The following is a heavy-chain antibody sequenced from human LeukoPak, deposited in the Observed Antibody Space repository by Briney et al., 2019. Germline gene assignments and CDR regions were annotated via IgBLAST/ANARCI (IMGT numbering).Heavy chain of an antibody. CDR1: GFTFSSYS. CDR2: ISSSSYI. CDR3: ARGRRGDAFDI. D-gene: IGHD3-10*01. V-gene: IGHV3-21*01. J-gene: IGHJ3*02. Sequence: PGGSLRLSCAASGFTFSSYSMNWVRQAPGKGLEWVSSISSSSYIYYADSVKGRFTISRDNAKNLLYLQMNSLRAEDTAVYYCARGRRGDAFDIWGQGTMVTVSS.